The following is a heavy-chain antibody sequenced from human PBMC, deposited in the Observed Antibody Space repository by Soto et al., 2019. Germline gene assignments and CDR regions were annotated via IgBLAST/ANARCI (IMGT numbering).Heavy chain of an antibody. CDR2: ISSSSSYT. J-gene: IGHJ4*02. CDR1: GFTFSDYY. Sequence: PGGSLRLSCAASGFTFSDYYMSWIRQAPGKGLEWVSYISSSSSYTNYADSVKGRFTISRDNAKNSLYLQMNSLRAEDTAVYYCARGAYDSSGYYFGEFDYWGQGTLVTVSS. CDR3: ARGAYDSSGYYFGEFDY. D-gene: IGHD3-22*01. V-gene: IGHV3-11*06.